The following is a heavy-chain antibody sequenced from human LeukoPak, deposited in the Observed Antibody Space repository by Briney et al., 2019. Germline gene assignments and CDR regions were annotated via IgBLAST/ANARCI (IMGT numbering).Heavy chain of an antibody. CDR2: IYYSGTT. D-gene: IGHD3-3*01. V-gene: IGHV4-39*01. CDR3: ARQISDYYYYYIDV. J-gene: IGHJ6*03. CDR1: GGSISSSHYY. Sequence: SETLSLTCTVSGGSISSSHYYWGRIRQPPGKGLEWIGTIYYSGTTYYNPSLESRVTMSEDTSKNQFSLTLRSVTATDTAVYYCARQISDYYYYYIDVWGKGTTVTVSS.